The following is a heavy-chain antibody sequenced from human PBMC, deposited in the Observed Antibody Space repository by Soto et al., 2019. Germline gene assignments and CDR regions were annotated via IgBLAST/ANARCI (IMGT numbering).Heavy chain of an antibody. CDR2: FYYSGIT. J-gene: IGHJ5*02. CDR1: GGPIRRRGYY. V-gene: IGHV4-31*03. CDR3: ASSGGPEGDWFDP. D-gene: IGHD2-15*01. Sequence: QVQLQESGPGLVKPSQTLSLTCTVSGGPIRRRGYYWSWIRHRPVEGLEWIGFFYYSGITDYNPSLRSRVTISADTSRNQVFLNMYSVTAADTAVYYCASSGGPEGDWFDPWGQGTLVTVSS.